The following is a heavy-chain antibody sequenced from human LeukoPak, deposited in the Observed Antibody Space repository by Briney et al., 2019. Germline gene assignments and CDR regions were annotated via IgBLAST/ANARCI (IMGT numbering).Heavy chain of an antibody. CDR3: ARPAADY. CDR1: GFTFSSYA. V-gene: IGHV3-30-3*01. D-gene: IGHD2-2*01. J-gene: IGHJ4*02. Sequence: GGSLRLSCADSGFTFSSYAMHWVRQAPGKGLEWVAVISYDGSNKYYADSVKGRFTISRDNSKNTLYLQMHSLRAEDTAVYYCARPAADYWGQGTLVTVSS. CDR2: ISYDGSNK.